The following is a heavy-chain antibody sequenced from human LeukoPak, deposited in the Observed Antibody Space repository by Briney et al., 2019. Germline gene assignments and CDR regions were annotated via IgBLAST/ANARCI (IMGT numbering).Heavy chain of an antibody. D-gene: IGHD2-21*02. CDR1: GGSIRSYY. CDR3: ARVVTHSGDDAFDI. Sequence: SETLSLTCTVSGGSIRSYYWSWIRQPPGKGLEWIGYIYYSGSTNYNPSLKSRVTISVDTSKNQFSLKLSSVTAADTAVYYCARVVTHSGDDAFDIWGQWTMVTVSS. V-gene: IGHV4-59*01. J-gene: IGHJ3*02. CDR2: IYYSGST.